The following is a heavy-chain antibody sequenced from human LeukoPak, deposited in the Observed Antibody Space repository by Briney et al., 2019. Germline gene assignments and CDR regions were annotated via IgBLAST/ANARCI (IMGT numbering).Heavy chain of an antibody. D-gene: IGHD3-22*01. J-gene: IGHJ4*02. CDR3: ARDGRKHYYDSSGPPNDY. V-gene: IGHV3-11*01. CDR2: ISSSGSTI. CDR1: GFTFSDYY. Sequence: GGSLRLSCAASGFTFSDYYMSWIRQAPGKGLEWVSYISSSGSTIYYADSVKGRFTISRDNAKNSLYLQTNSLRAEDTAVYYCARDGRKHYYDSSGPPNDYWGQGTLVTVSS.